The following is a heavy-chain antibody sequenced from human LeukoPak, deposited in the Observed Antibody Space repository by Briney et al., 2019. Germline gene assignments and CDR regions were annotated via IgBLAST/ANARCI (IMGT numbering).Heavy chain of an antibody. Sequence: QSGGSLRLSCAASGFTSSTYAMSWVRQAPGKGLEWVSAISNSGSSTYYADYVKGRFTISRDSSKNTVYLQMNSLRADDTAVYYCAKGSSPSRPYYFDNWGQGTLVTVSS. V-gene: IGHV3-23*01. D-gene: IGHD3-10*01. CDR2: ISNSGSST. J-gene: IGHJ4*02. CDR3: AKGSSPSRPYYFDN. CDR1: GFTSSTYA.